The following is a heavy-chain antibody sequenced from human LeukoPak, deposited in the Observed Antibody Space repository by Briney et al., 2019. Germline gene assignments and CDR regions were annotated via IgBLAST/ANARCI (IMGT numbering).Heavy chain of an antibody. V-gene: IGHV1-8*01. CDR3: ARVDPSGWYNGTDV. CDR2: MNPNSGNT. Sequence: GASVKVSCKASGYTFTSYDINWVRQATGQGLEWMGWMNPNSGNTGYAQKFQGRVTMTRNTSISTAYMELSSLRSEDTAVYYCARVDPSGWYNGTDVWGQGTTVTVSS. J-gene: IGHJ6*02. CDR1: GYTFTSYD. D-gene: IGHD6-19*01.